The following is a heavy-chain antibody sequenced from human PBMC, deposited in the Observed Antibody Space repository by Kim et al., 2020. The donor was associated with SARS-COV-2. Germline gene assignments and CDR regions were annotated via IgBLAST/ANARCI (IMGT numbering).Heavy chain of an antibody. J-gene: IGHJ4*02. D-gene: IGHD3-22*01. V-gene: IGHV1-2*06. CDR3: ACPASGYFGLLYY. CDR1: GYTFTDYY. Sequence: ASVKVSCKASGYTFTDYYIHWVRQAPGQGLEWMGRINPISGGANYAQKFQGRVTMTRDTSISTAYMELSRLRSDDTAVYYCACPASGYFGLLYYWGQGTLVTVSS. CDR2: INPISGGA.